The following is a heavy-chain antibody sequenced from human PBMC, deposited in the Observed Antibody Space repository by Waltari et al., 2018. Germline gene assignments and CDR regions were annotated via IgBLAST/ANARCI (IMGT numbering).Heavy chain of an antibody. J-gene: IGHJ4*02. CDR1: GFTFRNYW. CDR2: IKQDGSEK. CDR3: ARENYFDY. Sequence: EVQLVESGGGLVQPGGSLRLSCAASGFTFRNYWMGWVRQAPGKRLEWGANIKQDGSEKNYGDSVKGRFTISRDTAKNSLYLQMNSLRADDTAVYYCARENYFDYWGQGTLVTVSS. V-gene: IGHV3-7*01.